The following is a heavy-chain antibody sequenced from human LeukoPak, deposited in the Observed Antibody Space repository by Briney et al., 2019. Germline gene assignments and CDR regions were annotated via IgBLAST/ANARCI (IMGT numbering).Heavy chain of an antibody. CDR3: ARAPSEIGGYYPQYFRH. V-gene: IGHV3-74*01. Sequence: GGSLRLACAAAGFTFSNYWMHWVCQAPEKGLVWVSRIKSDGRTNYADSVKGRFTISRDNAKNTVSLQMNSLRAEDTGVYYCARAPSEIGGYYPQYFRHWGQGTLVTVSS. CDR2: IKSDGRT. J-gene: IGHJ1*01. D-gene: IGHD2-21*02. CDR1: GFTFSNYW.